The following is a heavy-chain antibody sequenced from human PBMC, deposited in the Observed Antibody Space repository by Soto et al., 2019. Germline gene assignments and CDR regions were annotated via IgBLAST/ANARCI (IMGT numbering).Heavy chain of an antibody. V-gene: IGHV3-23*01. D-gene: IGHD6-13*01. CDR3: AKDPVDSRSWRDYFDY. CDR2: ISGSGGST. Sequence: PGGSLRLSCAASGFTFSSYAMSWVRQAPGKGLEWVSAISGSGGSTYYADSVKGRFTISRDNSKNTLYLQMNSLRAEDTAVYYCAKDPVDSRSWRDYFDYWGQGTLVTVSS. J-gene: IGHJ4*02. CDR1: GFTFSSYA.